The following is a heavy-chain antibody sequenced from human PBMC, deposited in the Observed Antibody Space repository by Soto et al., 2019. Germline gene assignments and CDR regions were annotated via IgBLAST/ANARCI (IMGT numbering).Heavy chain of an antibody. Sequence: QVQLVQSEDEVKKPGASVKVSCKASGYTFTSYDINWVRQATGQGLEWMGWMNPNSGNTGYAQKFPGRVTMTRNTSISTAYMELSSLRSEDTAVYYCARWPDGYYYYGMDVWGQGTTVTLSS. CDR2: MNPNSGNT. J-gene: IGHJ6*02. V-gene: IGHV1-8*01. CDR3: ARWPDGYYYYGMDV. CDR1: GYTFTSYD.